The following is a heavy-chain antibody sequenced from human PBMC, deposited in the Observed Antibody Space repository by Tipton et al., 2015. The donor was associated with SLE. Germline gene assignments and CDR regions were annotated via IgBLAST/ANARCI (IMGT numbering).Heavy chain of an antibody. Sequence: TLSLTCTVSGGSISSSSYYWSWFRQPPGKGLEWIGYIYTSGSTNYNPSLKSRVTISVDTSKNQFSLKLSSVTAADTAVYYCARGGSTGDYWGQGTLVTVSS. CDR2: IYTSGST. D-gene: IGHD2-2*01. CDR1: GGSISSSSYY. CDR3: ARGGSTGDY. V-gene: IGHV4-61*09. J-gene: IGHJ4*02.